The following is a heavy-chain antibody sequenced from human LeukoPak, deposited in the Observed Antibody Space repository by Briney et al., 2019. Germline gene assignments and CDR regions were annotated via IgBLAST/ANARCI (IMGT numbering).Heavy chain of an antibody. V-gene: IGHV3-21*01. Sequence: GGSLRLSCAASGFTFSSFGMNWVRQAPGKGLEWVSCICGSSSYIYYSHSVKGRFTISRDNAKNSLYLQMNSLRAEDTAVYYCVRANGAVAGTFWFDPWGQGTLVTVSS. CDR2: ICGSSSYI. D-gene: IGHD6-19*01. CDR1: GFTFSSFG. J-gene: IGHJ5*02. CDR3: VRANGAVAGTFWFDP.